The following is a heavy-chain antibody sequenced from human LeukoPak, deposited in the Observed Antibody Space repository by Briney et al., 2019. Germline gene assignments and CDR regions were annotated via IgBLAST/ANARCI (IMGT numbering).Heavy chain of an antibody. Sequence: SETLSLTCAVSGGSISSGGYSWRWPRPPPGKGLEWIGYIYHSGSTYYNPSLKSRVTISVDRYKQQFSLKLSSVTAADTAVYYCAREEAAAGNWFDPWGQGTLVTVSS. CDR3: AREEAAAGNWFDP. CDR1: GGSISSGGYS. CDR2: IYHSGST. J-gene: IGHJ5*02. D-gene: IGHD6-13*01. V-gene: IGHV4-30-2*01.